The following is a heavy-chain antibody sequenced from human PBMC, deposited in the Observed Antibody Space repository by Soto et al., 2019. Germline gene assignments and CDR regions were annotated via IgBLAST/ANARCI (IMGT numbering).Heavy chain of an antibody. V-gene: IGHV5-51*01. D-gene: IGHD2-2*02. CDR3: ARRGYCSRTTCYTCSAP. Sequence: GVSVEICWEGCGYRFRTYWRWWVRQMPGKGLEWMGIIYPGDSDPRYSPSFQGQVTISADKSISTAYLQWSSLKASDTAMYYCARRGYCSRTTCYTCSAPWGQGTPVPAPQ. J-gene: IGHJ5*02. CDR1: GYRFRTYW. CDR2: IYPGDSDP.